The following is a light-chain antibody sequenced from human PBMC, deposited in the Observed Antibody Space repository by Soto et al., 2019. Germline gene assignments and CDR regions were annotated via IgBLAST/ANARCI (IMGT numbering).Light chain of an antibody. CDR2: DAS. CDR1: QSVGSY. CDR3: QQYGNSPQT. V-gene: IGKV3-11*01. J-gene: IGKJ1*01. Sequence: EIVLTQSPATLSLSPGERATLSCRASQSVGSYLAWYQQKPGQAPRLLIYDASNRATGIPARFSGSGSGTDFTLTISRLEPEDFAVYYCQQYGNSPQTFGQGTKVDIK.